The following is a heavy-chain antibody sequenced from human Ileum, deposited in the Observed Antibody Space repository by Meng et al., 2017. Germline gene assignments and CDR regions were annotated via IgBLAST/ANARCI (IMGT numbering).Heavy chain of an antibody. Sequence: QVYLGQSGIEVKKTGASGKVSCKPSGYTFTTFGISWVRQAPGQGLEWMGWIDPGNGNRNFAQKFQDRITLTTDTTTTTAYMELRSLRSDDTAIFYCARDRQWVFDYWGQGTLVTVSS. V-gene: IGHV1-18*01. D-gene: IGHD6-19*01. CDR2: IDPGNGNR. CDR3: ARDRQWVFDY. CDR1: GYTFTTFG. J-gene: IGHJ4*02.